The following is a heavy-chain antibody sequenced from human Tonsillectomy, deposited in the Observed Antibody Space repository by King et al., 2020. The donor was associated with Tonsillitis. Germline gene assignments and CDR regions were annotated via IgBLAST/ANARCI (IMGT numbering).Heavy chain of an antibody. CDR1: GGSISSGGYS. V-gene: IGHV4-30-4*07. Sequence: QLQESGPGLVKPSQTLSLTCAVSGGSISSGGYSWSWIRQPPGKGLEWIGYIYYSGSTYYNPSLKSRVTMSVDTSKNQFSQKLSSVTAADTAVYYCARDRGSGSRGGGWYFDLWGRGTLVTVSS. J-gene: IGHJ2*01. D-gene: IGHD3-10*01. CDR3: ARDRGSGSRGGGWYFDL. CDR2: IYYSGST.